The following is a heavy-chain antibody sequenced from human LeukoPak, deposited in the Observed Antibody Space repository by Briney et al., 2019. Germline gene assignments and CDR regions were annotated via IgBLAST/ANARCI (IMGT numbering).Heavy chain of an antibody. CDR2: IIPLFGTA. V-gene: IGHV1-69*13. D-gene: IGHD3-3*01. CDR3: ARTLFTIFGVVTDYYYYGMDV. CDR1: GGSFSSYA. Sequence: ASVKVSCKASGGSFSSYALSWVRQAPGQGLEWMGGIIPLFGTANYAQKFQGRVTITADESTSTAYMELSSLRSEDTAVYYCARTLFTIFGVVTDYYYYGMDVWGQGTTVTVSS. J-gene: IGHJ6*02.